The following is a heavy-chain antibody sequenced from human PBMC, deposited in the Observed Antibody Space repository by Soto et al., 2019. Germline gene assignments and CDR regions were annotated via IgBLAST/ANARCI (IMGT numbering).Heavy chain of an antibody. V-gene: IGHV3-23*01. J-gene: IGHJ6*02. D-gene: IGHD6-13*01. CDR2: IRGSGDNS. CDR3: ASEYSSSWFPYHGMDI. CDR1: GFTFRSYA. Sequence: EVQLLESGGGLVQPGESLRLSCAASGFTFRSYAMNWVRQAPGKGLEWVSAIRGSGDNSYYADSVEGRFTVSRDNSKNTLYLQMSSLRAEDTAVYYCASEYSSSWFPYHGMDIWGQGTTVTVSS.